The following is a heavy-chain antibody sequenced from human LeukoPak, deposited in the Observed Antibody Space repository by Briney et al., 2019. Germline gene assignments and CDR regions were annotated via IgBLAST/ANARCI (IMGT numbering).Heavy chain of an antibody. V-gene: IGHV4-61*08. CDR1: GGSISSGGYY. J-gene: IGHJ4*02. Sequence: SETLSLTCTVSGGSISSGGYYWSWIRQPPGKGLEWIGYISYSGSTNYSPSLKSRVTISVDTSKSQFSLKLSSVTAADTAVYYCARRASSGYYGDWGQGTLVTVSS. CDR3: ARRASSGYYGD. CDR2: ISYSGST. D-gene: IGHD3-22*01.